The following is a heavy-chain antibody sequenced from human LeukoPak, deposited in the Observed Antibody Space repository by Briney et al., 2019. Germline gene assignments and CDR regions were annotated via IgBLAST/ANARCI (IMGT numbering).Heavy chain of an antibody. CDR3: ARREQHHRGTHFDY. V-gene: IGHV7-4-1*02. CDR2: INTNTGSP. CDR1: GYTFTTYS. Sequence: ASVKVSCKASGYTFTTYSMNWVRQAPGQGLEWMGWINTNTGSPTYAQDFTGRYVFSLDTSVSTAYLQINSLKAEDTAMYHCARREQHHRGTHFDYWGQGTLVTVSS. J-gene: IGHJ4*02. D-gene: IGHD1-14*01.